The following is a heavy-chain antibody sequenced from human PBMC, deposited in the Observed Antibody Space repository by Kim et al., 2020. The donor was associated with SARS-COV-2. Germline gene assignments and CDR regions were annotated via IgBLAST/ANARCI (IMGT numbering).Heavy chain of an antibody. CDR3: AKANVLLWFGELLLDF. J-gene: IGHJ4*02. CDR1: GFTFSSYA. V-gene: IGHV3-23*01. Sequence: GGSLRLSCAASGFTFSSYAMNWVRQAPGKGLEWVSSISGTGGTTYYADSLKGRFTISRDNPRNTLYLQMNSLRAEDTAVYYCAKANVLLWFGELLLDFWGQGTLVTVSS. D-gene: IGHD3-10*01. CDR2: ISGTGGTT.